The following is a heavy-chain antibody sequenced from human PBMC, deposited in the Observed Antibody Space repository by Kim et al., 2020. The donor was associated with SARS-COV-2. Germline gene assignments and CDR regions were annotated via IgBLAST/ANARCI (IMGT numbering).Heavy chain of an antibody. CDR1: GGSISSYY. J-gene: IGHJ6*02. CDR2: IYYSGST. CDR3: ARDATDEDCSGGSCWPSYGMDV. V-gene: IGHV4-59*01. Sequence: SETLSLTCTVSGGSISSYYWSWIRQPPGKGLEWIGYIYYSGSTNYNPSLKSRVTRSVDTSKNQVALKLSSVTAADTAVYYCARDATDEDCSGGSCWPSYGMDVWGQGTTVTVS. D-gene: IGHD2-15*01.